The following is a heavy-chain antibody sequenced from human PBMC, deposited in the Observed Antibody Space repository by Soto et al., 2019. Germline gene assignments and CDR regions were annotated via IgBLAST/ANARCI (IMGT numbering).Heavy chain of an antibody. CDR3: VRARIDV. CDR2: INPDGSEK. Sequence: EVQLVESGGGLVQPGGSLRLSCAASGFIFSAYWMTWVRQAPGKGLEWVANINPDGSEKYYVDSVKGRFTISRDNVKNSLFLQVNNLGAEYTALYYCVRARIDVWGRGTLVTVSS. J-gene: IGHJ2*01. CDR1: GFIFSAYW. V-gene: IGHV3-7*01.